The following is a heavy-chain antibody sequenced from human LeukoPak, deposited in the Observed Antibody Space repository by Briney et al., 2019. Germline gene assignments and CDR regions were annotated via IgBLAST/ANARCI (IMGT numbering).Heavy chain of an antibody. CDR1: GFTFSSYA. J-gene: IGHJ4*02. V-gene: IGHV3-23*01. CDR3: AKGSAADGILDY. CDR2: ISGSGGST. Sequence: GGSLRLSCVASGFTFSSYAMSWVRQAPGKGLEWVSTISGSGGSTYYADPVKGRFTISRDNSKNTLYLQMNSLRAEDTAVYYCAKGSAADGILDYWGQGTLVTVSS. D-gene: IGHD6-13*01.